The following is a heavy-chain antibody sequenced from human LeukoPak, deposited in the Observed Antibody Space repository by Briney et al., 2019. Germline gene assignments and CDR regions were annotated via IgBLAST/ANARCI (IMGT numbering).Heavy chain of an antibody. D-gene: IGHD3-16*01. CDR3: ARHLGAQSLIAFDV. CDR2: IYSTGST. Sequence: PSETLSLTXTVSGGSINRYYWSWLRQPAGKGVEWIGRIYSTGSTNDNPSLKSLVTMSVETSKNHFSPKLNSVTAADTAVYYCARHLGAQSLIAFDVWGQGTMVTVSS. V-gene: IGHV4-4*07. J-gene: IGHJ3*01. CDR1: GGSINRYY.